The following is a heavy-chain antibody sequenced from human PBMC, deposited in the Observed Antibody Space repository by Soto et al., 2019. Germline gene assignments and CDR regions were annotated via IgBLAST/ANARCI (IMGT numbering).Heavy chain of an antibody. D-gene: IGHD2-2*01. CDR2: INGDYGNT. CDR3: ATEAVRYQRTYGMDV. J-gene: IGHJ6*02. V-gene: IGHV1-18*01. Sequence: GASVKVSCKASGYTFYSHSISWVRQAPGQGLEWMGRINGDYGNTQYAQKFQGRVTMTEDTSTDTAYMELSSLRSEDTAVYYCATEAVRYQRTYGMDVWGQGTTVTVSS. CDR1: GYTFYSHS.